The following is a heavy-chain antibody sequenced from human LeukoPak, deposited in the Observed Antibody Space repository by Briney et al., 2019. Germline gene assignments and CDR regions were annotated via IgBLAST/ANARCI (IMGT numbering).Heavy chain of an antibody. CDR3: TKDPGRVIEATTFAVGAFDI. J-gene: IGHJ3*02. D-gene: IGHD2/OR15-2a*01. Sequence: GGSLRLSCAASGFTFSSYSMNWVRQAPGKGLEWVSTIDSGGSTFYADSVEGRFTISRDNSKNTLFLQMNGLRGEDTAVYYCTKDPGRVIEATTFAVGAFDIWGQGTMVTVSP. CDR2: IDSGGST. CDR1: GFTFSSYS. V-gene: IGHV3-23*01.